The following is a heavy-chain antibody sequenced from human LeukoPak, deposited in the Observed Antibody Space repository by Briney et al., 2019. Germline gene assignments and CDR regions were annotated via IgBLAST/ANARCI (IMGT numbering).Heavy chain of an antibody. D-gene: IGHD6-19*01. V-gene: IGHV1-8*01. CDR2: MNPNSGNT. CDR3: ARKRFQSSGWSYYYYYGMDV. J-gene: IGHJ6*02. CDR1: GYTFTSYD. Sequence: GASVKVSCKASGYTFTSYDINWVRQATGQGLEWMGWMNPNSGNTGYAQKFQGRVTMTRNTSISTAYMELSSLRSEDTAVYYCARKRFQSSGWSYYYYYGMDVWGQGTTVTVSS.